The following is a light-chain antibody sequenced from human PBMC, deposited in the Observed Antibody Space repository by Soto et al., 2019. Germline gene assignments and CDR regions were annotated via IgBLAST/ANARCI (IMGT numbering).Light chain of an antibody. Sequence: EIVMTQSPDTLSVSPGERATLSCRASQNVGRNVAWYQQRSGQAPRLLIHGTSTRAADIPARFSGSVSGTEFTLTINSLQPEDVATYYCQKYNSAPFTFGPGTKVDIK. CDR1: QNVGRN. V-gene: IGKV3-15*01. CDR3: QKYNSAPFT. CDR2: GTS. J-gene: IGKJ3*01.